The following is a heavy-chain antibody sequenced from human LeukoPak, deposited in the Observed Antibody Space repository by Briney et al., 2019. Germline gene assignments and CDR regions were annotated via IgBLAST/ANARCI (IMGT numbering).Heavy chain of an antibody. CDR3: ARDLEI. CDR2: IKQDGSGK. CDR1: GFTFSGYW. Sequence: PGGSLRLSCVASGFTFSGYWMTWVRQSPGKGLEWVAIIKQDGSGKYYVNSVKGRFTISRDNAKNSLYLQLNILRAEDTAVYYCARDLEIWGQGTMVTVSS. J-gene: IGHJ3*02. V-gene: IGHV3-7*01.